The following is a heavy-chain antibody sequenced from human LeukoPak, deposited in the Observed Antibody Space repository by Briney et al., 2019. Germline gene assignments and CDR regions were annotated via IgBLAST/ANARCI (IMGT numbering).Heavy chain of an antibody. CDR2: SYYSGST. CDR1: GGSISSYY. Sequence: SETLSLTCTVSGGSISSYYWSWIRQPPGKGLEWIAYSYYSGSTNYNPSLKSRVTISVDTSKNQFSLKLSSVTAADTAVYYCAGGYYDSSGYYYFDYWGQGTLVAVSA. CDR3: AGGYYDSSGYYYFDY. V-gene: IGHV4-59*01. D-gene: IGHD3-22*01. J-gene: IGHJ4*02.